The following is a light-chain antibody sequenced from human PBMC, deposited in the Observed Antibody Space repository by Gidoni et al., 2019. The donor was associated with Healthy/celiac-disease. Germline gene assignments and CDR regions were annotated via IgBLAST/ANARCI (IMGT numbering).Light chain of an antibody. Sequence: DIVMTQSPDSLAVSLGERATINCKSSQSVLYSSNNKNYLAWYQQKPGQPPKLLIYWASIRGYGVPDRFSGSGSGTDFTLTISSLQAEDVAVYYCQQYYSTPRTFGQGTKVEIK. J-gene: IGKJ1*01. CDR3: QQYYSTPRT. CDR2: WAS. CDR1: QSVLYSSNNKNY. V-gene: IGKV4-1*01.